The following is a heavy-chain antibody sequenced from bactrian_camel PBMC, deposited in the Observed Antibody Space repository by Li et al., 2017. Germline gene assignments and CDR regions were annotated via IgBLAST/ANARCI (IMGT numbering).Heavy chain of an antibody. J-gene: IGHJ4*01. CDR3: AAGIDDGSWCTIDAYEYRH. CDR1: GYTATSYA. V-gene: IGHV3S9*01. Sequence: HVQLVESGGGSVQAGGSLRLSCEASGYTATSYAMGWFRQIPDEEREGVAGIESDGSTSYADSVKGRFSISQDSAKNILYLQMHSLKPEDTAMYYCAAGIDDGSWCTIDAYEYRHWGQGTQVTVS. CDR2: IESDGST. D-gene: IGHD6*01.